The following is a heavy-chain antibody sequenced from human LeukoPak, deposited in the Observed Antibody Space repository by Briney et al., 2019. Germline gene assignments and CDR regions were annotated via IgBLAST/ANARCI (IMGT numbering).Heavy chain of an antibody. J-gene: IGHJ4*02. CDR3: ARQLDS. V-gene: IGHV3-48*01. CDR2: ISGSGSSI. CDR1: GFTFSSYS. Sequence: GGSLRLSCAASGFTFSSYSMNWVRQAPGKGLEWVSYISGSGSSIYYADSVKGRFTISRDNAKNSLYPQMNSLRAEDTAVYYCARQLDSWGQGTLVTVSS.